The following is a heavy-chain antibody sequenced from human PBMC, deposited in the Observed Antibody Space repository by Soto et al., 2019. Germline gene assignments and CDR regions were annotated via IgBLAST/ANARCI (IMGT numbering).Heavy chain of an antibody. Sequence: PGGSLRLSCAASGFTFSSYAMNWGRQAPGKGLEWVSGISNSGGNTYYADSVKGRFTISRDNSKNALYLQMNNLRAEDTAVYFCAKCSGSSTYSSFEYWGQGTPVTVSS. D-gene: IGHD6-6*01. CDR1: GFTFSSYA. J-gene: IGHJ4*02. V-gene: IGHV3-23*01. CDR2: ISNSGGNT. CDR3: AKCSGSSTYSSFEY.